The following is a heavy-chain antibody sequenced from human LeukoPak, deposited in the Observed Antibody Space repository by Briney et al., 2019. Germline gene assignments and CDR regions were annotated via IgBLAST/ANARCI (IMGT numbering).Heavy chain of an antibody. Sequence: GGSLRLSCAASGFTFSSYSMNWVRQAPGKGLEWVSSISSSSSYIYHADSVKGRFTISRDNAKNSLYLQMNSLRAEDTAAYYCARGYSSGWYADYWGQGTLVTVSS. CDR3: ARGYSSGWYADY. CDR2: ISSSSSYI. V-gene: IGHV3-21*01. D-gene: IGHD6-19*01. J-gene: IGHJ4*02. CDR1: GFTFSSYS.